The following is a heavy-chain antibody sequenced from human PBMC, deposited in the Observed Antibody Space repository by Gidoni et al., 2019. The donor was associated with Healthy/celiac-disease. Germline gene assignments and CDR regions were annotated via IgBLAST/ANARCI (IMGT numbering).Heavy chain of an antibody. Sequence: EVQLVESGGGLVQPGGSLRLSCAASGVTFSSYAMSWVRQAPGKGLEWVSAISGSGGSTYYADSVKGRFTISRDNSKNTLYLQMNSLRAEDTAVYYCAKTNISTTVVTATPYWYFDLWGRGTLVTVSS. V-gene: IGHV3-23*04. CDR3: AKTNISTTVVTATPYWYFDL. D-gene: IGHD4-17*01. CDR2: ISGSGGST. J-gene: IGHJ2*01. CDR1: GVTFSSYA.